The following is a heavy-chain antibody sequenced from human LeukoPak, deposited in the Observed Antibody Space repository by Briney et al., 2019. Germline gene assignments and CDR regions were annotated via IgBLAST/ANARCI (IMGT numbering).Heavy chain of an antibody. D-gene: IGHD6-13*01. CDR3: ATDLGSSRPNF. V-gene: IGHV3-7*01. CDR2: IKRDGSEE. J-gene: IGHJ4*02. Sequence: GGSLRLSCAASGFTFSSYWMSWVRQAPGKGLEWVANIKRDGSEEVYVDSAKGRFTISRDNAKNSLYLQMNSLRAEDTAVYYCATDLGSSRPNFWGQGILVTVSS. CDR1: GFTFSSYW.